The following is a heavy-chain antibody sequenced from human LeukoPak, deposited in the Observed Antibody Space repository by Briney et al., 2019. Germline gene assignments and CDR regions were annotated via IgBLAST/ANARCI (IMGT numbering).Heavy chain of an antibody. CDR1: GGSISSSSYY. V-gene: IGHV4-39*07. Sequence: SETLSLTCTVSGGSISSSSYYWGWIRQPPGKGLEWIGSIYYSGSTYYNPSLKSRVTISVDTSKNQFSLKLSSVTAADTAVYYCARAFLWFGELYVAHWYFDLWGRGTLVTVSS. D-gene: IGHD3-10*01. CDR2: IYYSGST. J-gene: IGHJ2*01. CDR3: ARAFLWFGELYVAHWYFDL.